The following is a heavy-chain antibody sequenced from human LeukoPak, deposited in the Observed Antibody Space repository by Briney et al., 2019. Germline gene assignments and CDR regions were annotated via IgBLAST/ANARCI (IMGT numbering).Heavy chain of an antibody. CDR3: ARDIVVVPAAPFYYYGMDA. Sequence: SETLSLTCAVYGGSFSGYYWSWIRQPPGKGLEWIGEINHSGSTNYNPSLKSRVTISVDTSKNQFSLKLSSVTAADTAVYYCARDIVVVPAAPFYYYGMDAWGKGTTVTVSS. D-gene: IGHD2-2*01. CDR1: GGSFSGYY. J-gene: IGHJ6*04. CDR2: INHSGST. V-gene: IGHV4-34*01.